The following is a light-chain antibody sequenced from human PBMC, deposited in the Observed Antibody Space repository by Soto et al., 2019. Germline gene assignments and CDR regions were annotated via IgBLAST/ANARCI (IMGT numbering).Light chain of an antibody. CDR1: QSISGY. CDR3: QQSYSTPVT. V-gene: IGKV1-39*01. Sequence: DIQMTQSPSSLSASVGDRVTITCRASQSISGYLNWYQQKPGKAPKLLIYAASSFQSGIPSRFSGSGSGTDFTLTISSLQPEDFATYYCQQSYSTPVTFGQGTKVEIK. J-gene: IGKJ1*01. CDR2: AAS.